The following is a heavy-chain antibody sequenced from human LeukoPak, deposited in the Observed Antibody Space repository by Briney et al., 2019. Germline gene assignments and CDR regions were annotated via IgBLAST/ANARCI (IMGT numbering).Heavy chain of an antibody. Sequence: GGSLRLSCAASGFTFSNFWMSWVRQASGKGLEWVANINQDGSEKNYVDSVKGRFTISRDSAKNSLYLQMDSLRVEDTAIYYCARCSGWAFKNWGQGTLVTVSS. J-gene: IGHJ4*02. CDR2: INQDGSEK. V-gene: IGHV3-7*01. CDR1: GFTFSNFW. D-gene: IGHD6-19*01. CDR3: ARCSGWAFKN.